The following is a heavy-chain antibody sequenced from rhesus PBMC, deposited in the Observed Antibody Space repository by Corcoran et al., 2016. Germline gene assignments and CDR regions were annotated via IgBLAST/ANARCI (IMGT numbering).Heavy chain of an antibody. J-gene: IGHJ6*01. D-gene: IGHD2-39*01. CDR3: ARRGRQDYGLDY. Sequence: QVQLQESGPGLVKPSETLSLTCAVSGGSISGGYDWNWIRQPPGKGLEWIGSIYGSTGNTNSNPSLKNRGSSAKETGKNQVSLKVSSGTAADTAVDYCARRGRQDYGLDYWGQGVVVTVSS. V-gene: IGHV4-76*01. CDR2: IYGSTGNT. CDR1: GGSISGGYD.